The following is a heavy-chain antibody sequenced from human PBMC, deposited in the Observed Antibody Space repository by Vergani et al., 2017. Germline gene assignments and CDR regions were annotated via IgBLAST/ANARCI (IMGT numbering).Heavy chain of an antibody. V-gene: IGHV4-34*01. D-gene: IGHD2-15*01. CDR2: INHSGST. J-gene: IGHJ5*02. CDR1: VGSFSVYT. CDR3: TRHWAVVAANNWFDP. Sequence: QVQLQQWGAGLLKPPEPLSLTGLFKVGSFSVYTGGWIGHPQGRGLEWIGEINHSGSTNYNPSLKSRVTISVDTSKNQFSLKLSSVTAADTAVYYCTRHWAVVAANNWFDPWGQGTLVTVSS.